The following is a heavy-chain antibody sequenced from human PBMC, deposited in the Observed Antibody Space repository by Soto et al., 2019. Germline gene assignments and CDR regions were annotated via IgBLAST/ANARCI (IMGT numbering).Heavy chain of an antibody. V-gene: IGHV3-74*01. CDR2: INSDGSRT. J-gene: IGHJ4*02. Sequence: EVQLVESGGGLVQPGGSLRLSCAASGFTFSSSWMHWVRQAPGKGLVWVSRINSDGSRTNYADSVKGRFTISRDNAKNTLYLQMNSLRAEDTAVYYCARGRTGWYGYDYWGLGTLVTVSS. D-gene: IGHD6-19*01. CDR1: GFTFSSSW. CDR3: ARGRTGWYGYDY.